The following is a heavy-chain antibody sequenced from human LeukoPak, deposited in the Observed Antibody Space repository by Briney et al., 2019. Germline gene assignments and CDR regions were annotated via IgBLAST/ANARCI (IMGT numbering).Heavy chain of an antibody. Sequence: SVKVSCKASGGTFSSYAISWVRQAPGQGLEWMGRIIPILGIANYAQKFQGRVTMTRDTSTSTVYMELSSLRSEDTAVYYCASLQYNWNDGFDYWGQGTLVTVSS. CDR1: GGTFSSYA. J-gene: IGHJ4*02. CDR3: ASLQYNWNDGFDY. V-gene: IGHV1-69*04. D-gene: IGHD1-20*01. CDR2: IIPILGIA.